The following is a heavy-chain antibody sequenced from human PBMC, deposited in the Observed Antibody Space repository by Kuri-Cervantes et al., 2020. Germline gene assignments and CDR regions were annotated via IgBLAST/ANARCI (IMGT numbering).Heavy chain of an antibody. D-gene: IGHD5-12*01. Sequence: ASVKVSCKASGYTFTSYDINWVRQATGQGLEWMGWMSPNSGNTGYAQKFQGRVTMTRNTSISTAYMELSSLRSEDTAVYYCARGRSGYDLKGNWFDPWGQGTLVTVSS. CDR3: ARGRSGYDLKGNWFDP. CDR1: GYTFTSYD. CDR2: MSPNSGNT. V-gene: IGHV1-8*01. J-gene: IGHJ5*02.